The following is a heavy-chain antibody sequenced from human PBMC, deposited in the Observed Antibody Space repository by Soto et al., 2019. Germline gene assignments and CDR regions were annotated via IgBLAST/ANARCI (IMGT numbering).Heavy chain of an antibody. CDR3: ASTVTTSTFDH. Sequence: PSETLSLTCTVSGGSISTYSCSWIRQPPGKGLEWIGYIYYSGSANYNPSLKSRVTISVDTSKNQFSLKLSSVTAADTAVYYCASTVTTSTFDHWAQGTLVTGS. V-gene: IGHV4-59*08. J-gene: IGHJ4*02. CDR1: GGSISTYS. CDR2: IYYSGSA. D-gene: IGHD4-17*01.